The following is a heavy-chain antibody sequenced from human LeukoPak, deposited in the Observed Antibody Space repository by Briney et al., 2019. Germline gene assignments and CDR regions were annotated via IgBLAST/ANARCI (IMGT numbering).Heavy chain of an antibody. Sequence: GGSLRLSCAASGFTFSIYSMNWVRQAPGKGLEWVSSISSSSSYIYYADSVKGRFTISRDNAKNSLYLQMNSLRAEDTAVYYCARAVYCSSTSCPYYFDYWGQGTLVTVSS. CDR3: ARAVYCSSTSCPYYFDY. J-gene: IGHJ4*02. D-gene: IGHD2-2*01. CDR2: ISSSSSYI. CDR1: GFTFSIYS. V-gene: IGHV3-21*01.